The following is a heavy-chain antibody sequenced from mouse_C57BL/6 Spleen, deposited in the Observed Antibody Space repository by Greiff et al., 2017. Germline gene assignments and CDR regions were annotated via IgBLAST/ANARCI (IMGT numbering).Heavy chain of an antibody. Sequence: EVQLQESGGDLVKPGGSLKLSCAASGFTFSSYGMSWVRQTPDKRLEWVATISSGGSYTYYPDSVKGRFTISRDNAKNTLYLQMSSLKSEDTAMYYCARRDYGYDGYAMDYWGQGTSVTVSS. CDR2: ISSGGSYT. CDR3: ARRDYGYDGYAMDY. V-gene: IGHV5-6*01. J-gene: IGHJ4*01. CDR1: GFTFSSYG. D-gene: IGHD2-2*01.